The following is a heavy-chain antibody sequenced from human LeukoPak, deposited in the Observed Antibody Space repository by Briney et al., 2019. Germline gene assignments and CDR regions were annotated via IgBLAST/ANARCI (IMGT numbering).Heavy chain of an antibody. D-gene: IGHD1-26*01. CDR1: GFTFSNYN. CDR2: ITSSGTYT. V-gene: IGHV3-21*01. Sequence: GGSLKLSCADSGFTFSNYNMNWVRQAPGKAMEWVSSITSSGTYTFYADSVKGRFTISRDNAKNSLYLQMDSLGPEDTAVYYCARDPYSGNYGTYYYYYMDVWGKGTTVTISS. CDR3: ARDPYSGNYGTYYYYYMDV. J-gene: IGHJ6*03.